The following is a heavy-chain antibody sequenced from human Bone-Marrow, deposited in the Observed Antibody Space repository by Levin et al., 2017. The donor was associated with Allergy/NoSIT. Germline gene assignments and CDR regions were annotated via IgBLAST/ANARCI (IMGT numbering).Heavy chain of an antibody. V-gene: IGHV3-21*05. Sequence: GESLKISCGGSGFDFSAYSMNWVRQGPGKGLEWLSYISASGSDTAYADSAKGRFTISRDNAKNSLHLQMNSLRAEDTAVYYCTRVRTRGVIIKETNNFAYWGQGSLVTVSS. CDR2: ISASGSDT. J-gene: IGHJ4*02. CDR3: TRVRTRGVIIKETNNFAY. CDR1: GFDFSAYS. D-gene: IGHD3-3*01.